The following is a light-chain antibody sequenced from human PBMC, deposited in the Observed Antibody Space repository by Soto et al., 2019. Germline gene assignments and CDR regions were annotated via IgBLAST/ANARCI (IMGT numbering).Light chain of an antibody. CDR2: DNN. V-gene: IGLV1-51*01. Sequence: QSVLTQPPSVSAAPGQKVTISCSGSSSNIGNNYVSWYQQLPGTAPKLLIYDNNKRPSGIPDRFSGSKSGTSATLGITGLQTGDEADYYCGTWDSSLSAVVFGGGTKPDRP. CDR1: SSNIGNNY. CDR3: GTWDSSLSAVV. J-gene: IGLJ2*01.